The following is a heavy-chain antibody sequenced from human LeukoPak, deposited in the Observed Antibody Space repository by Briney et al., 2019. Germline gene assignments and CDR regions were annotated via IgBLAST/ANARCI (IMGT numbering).Heavy chain of an antibody. CDR2: INHTGST. J-gene: IGHJ4*02. V-gene: IGHV4-34*01. D-gene: IGHD1-14*01. CDR1: CGSFSGYY. CDR3: ARGGYNINWMKDATDY. Sequence: SETLSLTCGVHCGSFSGYYYNWIRQSPGKGLEWIAEINHTGSTNYNPSLRSRVTISIDTSKNQFSLKLNSVTAADTAVYYCARGGYNINWMKDATDYWGQGTLVTVSS.